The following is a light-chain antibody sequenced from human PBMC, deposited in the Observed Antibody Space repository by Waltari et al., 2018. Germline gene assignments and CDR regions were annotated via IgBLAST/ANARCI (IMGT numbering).Light chain of an antibody. CDR2: RDD. Sequence: QSVLTQPPSVSGTPGQRVTISCSGSHSNVGRNYLYWYQQLPGTAPKLLIYRDDQRPSGVPDRFSGSKFGTSASLAISGLRSEDEADYYCAGWDDSLSGHWVFGGGTKLTVL. J-gene: IGLJ3*02. V-gene: IGLV1-47*01. CDR3: AGWDDSLSGHWV. CDR1: HSNVGRNY.